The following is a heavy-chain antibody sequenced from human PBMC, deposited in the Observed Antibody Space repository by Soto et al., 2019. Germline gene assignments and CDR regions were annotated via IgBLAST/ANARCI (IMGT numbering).Heavy chain of an antibody. Sequence: PGGSLRLSCAASGFTFSSYAMHWVRQAPGKGLEWVAVISYDGSNKYYADSVQGGFTISRDNSKNTLYLQMNSLRAEDTAMYDCAIVGREDWLDPWGQGTLVPFSS. CDR1: GFTFSSYA. J-gene: IGHJ5*02. D-gene: IGHD3-3*01. CDR3: AIVGREDWLDP. CDR2: ISYDGSNK. V-gene: IGHV3-30-3*01.